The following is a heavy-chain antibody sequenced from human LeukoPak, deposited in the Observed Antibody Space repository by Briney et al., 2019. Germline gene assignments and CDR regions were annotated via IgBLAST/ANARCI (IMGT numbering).Heavy chain of an antibody. V-gene: IGHV3-23*01. Sequence: PGGSLRLSCEASGFTFSRYAMNWVRQVPGKGLEWVSAISGSGGSTYYADSVKGRFTISRDNSKNTLYLQMNSLRAEDTAVYYCAKRIAAAGTISHLIDYWGQGTLVTVSS. J-gene: IGHJ4*02. CDR3: AKRIAAAGTISHLIDY. CDR1: GFTFSRYA. D-gene: IGHD6-13*01. CDR2: ISGSGGST.